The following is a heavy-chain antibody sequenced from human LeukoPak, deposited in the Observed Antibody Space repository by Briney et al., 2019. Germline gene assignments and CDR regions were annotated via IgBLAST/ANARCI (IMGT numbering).Heavy chain of an antibody. Sequence: PSETLSLTCTVSGGSISSNTYYWGWIRQPPGKGLEWIGSIYYSGSTYYNPSLKSRVTISVDTSKNQFSLKLSSVTAADTAVYYCARDQFLSYSSSRDDAFDIWGQGTMVTVSS. J-gene: IGHJ3*02. CDR3: ARDQFLSYSSSRDDAFDI. CDR1: GGSISSNTYY. CDR2: IYYSGST. V-gene: IGHV4-39*07. D-gene: IGHD6-13*01.